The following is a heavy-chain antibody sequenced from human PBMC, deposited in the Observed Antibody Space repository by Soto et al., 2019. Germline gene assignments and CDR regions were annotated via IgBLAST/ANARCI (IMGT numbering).Heavy chain of an antibody. V-gene: IGHV4-34*01. J-gene: IGHJ4*02. CDR1: GGSFSGYY. D-gene: IGHD6-13*01. Sequence: SETLCLTCAVYGGSFSGYYWSWIRQPPGKGLEWIGEINHRGSTKYNPSLKSRVTISADTSKNQISLKLTSMTAADAAVYYCARTPTYSASWYYPIDYWGQGTPVTVSS. CDR2: INHRGST. CDR3: ARTPTYSASWYYPIDY.